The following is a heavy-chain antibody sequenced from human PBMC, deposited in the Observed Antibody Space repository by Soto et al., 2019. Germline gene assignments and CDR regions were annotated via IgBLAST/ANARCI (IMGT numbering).Heavy chain of an antibody. J-gene: IGHJ3*02. CDR3: ARGANDHNAFDI. D-gene: IGHD1-20*01. CDR1: GFTFSTYT. V-gene: IGHV3-23*01. CDR2: IIQSGET. Sequence: GGSLRLSCAASGFTFSTYTMSWVRQAPGEGLEWVSGIIQSGETFYADSVKGRFTISRDNSKNTLYLQMNSLRAEDTAVYYCARGANDHNAFDIWGQGTMVTVSS.